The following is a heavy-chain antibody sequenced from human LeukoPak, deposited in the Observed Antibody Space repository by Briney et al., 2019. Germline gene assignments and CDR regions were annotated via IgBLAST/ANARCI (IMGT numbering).Heavy chain of an antibody. J-gene: IGHJ4*02. CDR2: IYSGGNT. CDR1: GFTVSTNY. V-gene: IGHV3-53*01. CDR3: ARGLLYSSGLYHFDY. Sequence: GGSLRLSCAASGFTVSTNYMSWLRQAPGKGLEWVSVIYSGGNTYYADSVKGRFTISRDNSQNTLYVQMNSLRAEDTAMYYCARGLLYSSGLYHFDYWGEGTLVTVSS. D-gene: IGHD5-18*01.